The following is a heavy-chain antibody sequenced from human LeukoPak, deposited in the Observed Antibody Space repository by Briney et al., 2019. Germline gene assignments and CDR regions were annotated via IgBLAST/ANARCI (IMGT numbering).Heavy chain of an antibody. Sequence: GASVKVSCKASGYTFTSYHMHWVRQAPGQGLEWMGIINPSGGSTNYAQKFQGRVTMTRDMSTSTVYMELSSLRSEDTAVYYCARDGGVAAKYFGYWGQGTLVTVSS. J-gene: IGHJ4*02. CDR3: ARDGGVAAKYFGY. D-gene: IGHD2-15*01. CDR1: GYTFTSYH. CDR2: INPSGGST. V-gene: IGHV1-46*01.